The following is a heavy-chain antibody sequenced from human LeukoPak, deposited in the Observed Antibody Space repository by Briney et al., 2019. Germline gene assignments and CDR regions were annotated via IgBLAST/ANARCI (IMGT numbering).Heavy chain of an antibody. CDR1: GYTFTGYY. CDR3: AARDGYNSNDY. Sequence: ASVKVSCKASGYTFTGYYMHWVRQAPGQGLEWMGWINPNSGGTNYAQKFQGRVTVTRDTSISTAYMELSRLRSEDTAVYYCAARDGYNSNDYWGQGTLVTVSS. J-gene: IGHJ4*02. V-gene: IGHV1-2*02. D-gene: IGHD5-24*01. CDR2: INPNSGGT.